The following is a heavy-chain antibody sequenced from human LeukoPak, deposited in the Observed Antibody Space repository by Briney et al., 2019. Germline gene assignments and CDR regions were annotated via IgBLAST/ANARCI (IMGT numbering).Heavy chain of an antibody. CDR2: IGYGGGDI. CDR1: EFTVSSTY. D-gene: IGHD4-11*01. J-gene: IGHJ4*02. V-gene: IGHV3-53*01. CDR3: ARYAPPTTVVTRFFDY. Sequence: GGSLRLSCAVSEFTVSSTYMSWVRQAPGKGLEWVSVIGYGGGDIQYADSVKGRFTISRDNSKNTLYLQMNSLRAEDTAVYYCARYAPPTTVVTRFFDYWGQGTLVTVSS.